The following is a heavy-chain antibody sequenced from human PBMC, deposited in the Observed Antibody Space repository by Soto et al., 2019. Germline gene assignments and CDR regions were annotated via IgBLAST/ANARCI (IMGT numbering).Heavy chain of an antibody. CDR2: INPNSGGT. CDR1: GYTFTGYY. V-gene: IGHV1-2*04. J-gene: IGHJ5*02. CDR3: ARDGIAAAGNWFDP. D-gene: IGHD6-13*01. Sequence: GASVKVSCKASGYTFTGYYMHWVRQAPGQGLEWMGWINPNSGGTNYAQKFQGWVTMTRDTSISTAYMELSRLRSDDTAVYYCARDGIAAAGNWFDPWGQGTLVTVSS.